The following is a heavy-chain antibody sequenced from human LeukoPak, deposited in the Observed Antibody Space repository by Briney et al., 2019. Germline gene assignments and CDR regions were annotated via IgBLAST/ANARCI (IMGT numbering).Heavy chain of an antibody. Sequence: GGSLRLSCAASGFTFSSYSMNWVRQAPGKGLEWVSHITASGTDMFYADSVKGRFTISRDNAKNSLYLQMNSLRDEDTAVYYCASSGSYRFDYWGQGTLVTVSS. V-gene: IGHV3-48*02. CDR2: ITASGTDM. CDR1: GFTFSSYS. D-gene: IGHD1-26*01. CDR3: ASSGSYRFDY. J-gene: IGHJ4*02.